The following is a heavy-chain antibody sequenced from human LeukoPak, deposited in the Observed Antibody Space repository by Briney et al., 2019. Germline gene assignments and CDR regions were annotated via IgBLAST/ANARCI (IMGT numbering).Heavy chain of an antibody. CDR2: ISYDGSNK. V-gene: IGHV3-30*18. Sequence: GGSLRLSCATSGFTFSSYGMSWVRQAPGKGLEWVAVISYDGSNKYYADSVKGRFTISRDNSKNTLYLQMNSLRAEDTAVYYCAELGITMIGGVWGKGTTVTISS. CDR3: AELGITMIGGV. D-gene: IGHD3-10*02. CDR1: GFTFSSYG. J-gene: IGHJ6*04.